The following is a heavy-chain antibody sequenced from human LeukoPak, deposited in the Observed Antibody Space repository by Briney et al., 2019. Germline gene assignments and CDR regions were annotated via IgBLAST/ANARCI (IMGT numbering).Heavy chain of an antibody. V-gene: IGHV4-39*07. J-gene: IGHJ6*03. CDR3: ASQNYYGSGSYYILYYYYYMDV. CDR2: IYYSGST. Sequence: PSETLSLTCTVSGGSISSSNFYWGWIRQPPGKGLEWIGSIYYSGSTYYNPSLKSRVTISVDTSKNQFSLKLSSVAAADTAVYYCASQNYYGSGSYYILYYYYYMDVWGKGTTVTVSS. D-gene: IGHD3-10*01. CDR1: GGSISSSNFY.